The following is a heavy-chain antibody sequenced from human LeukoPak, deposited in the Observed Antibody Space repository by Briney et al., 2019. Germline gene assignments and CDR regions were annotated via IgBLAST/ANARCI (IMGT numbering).Heavy chain of an antibody. J-gene: IGHJ3*02. CDR3: ARLFRGKYYYDSSGYQEADAFDI. V-gene: IGHV3-30*04. Sequence: TGGSLRLSCAASGFTFSSYAMHWVRQAPGKGLEWVALISFDGSDKYYADSVKGRCTISRDNSKNTLYLQMNSLRAEDTAVYYCARLFRGKYYYDSSGYQEADAFDIWGRGTMVTVSS. CDR1: GFTFSSYA. CDR2: ISFDGSDK. D-gene: IGHD3-22*01.